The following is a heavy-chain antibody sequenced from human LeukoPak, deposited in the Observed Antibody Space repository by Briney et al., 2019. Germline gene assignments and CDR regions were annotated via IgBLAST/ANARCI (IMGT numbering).Heavy chain of an antibody. D-gene: IGHD4-23*01. CDR1: GFTFDDYA. CDR2: ISWNSGSI. V-gene: IGHV3-9*01. Sequence: GGSLRLSCAASGFTFDDYAMHWVRQAPGKGLEWVSGISWNSGSIGYADSVKGRFTISRDNAKNSLYLQMNSLRAEDTAVYYCAKDRGDYGGNPEDYFDYWGQGTLVTVSS. J-gene: IGHJ4*02. CDR3: AKDRGDYGGNPEDYFDY.